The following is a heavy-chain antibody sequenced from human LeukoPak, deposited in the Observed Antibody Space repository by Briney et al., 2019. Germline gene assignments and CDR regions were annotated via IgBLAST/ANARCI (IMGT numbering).Heavy chain of an antibody. Sequence: AASVKVSCKASGHSFNDYAVQWVRQAPGQGLEWMGWNSAGSGKTKYSHKFQGRITITMDTFATTAYMALSSLRSSDTAVYYCARQYDSRGYSPDYWGQGTLITVSS. J-gene: IGHJ4*02. CDR2: NSAGSGKT. CDR3: ARQYDSRGYSPDY. D-gene: IGHD3-22*01. CDR1: GHSFNDYA. V-gene: IGHV1-3*01.